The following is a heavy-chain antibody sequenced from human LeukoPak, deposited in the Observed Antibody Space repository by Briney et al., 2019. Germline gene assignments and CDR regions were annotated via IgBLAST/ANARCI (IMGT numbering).Heavy chain of an antibody. D-gene: IGHD3-22*01. CDR3: ARVDSSGYQGDY. CDR1: GGSISSSTNW. J-gene: IGHJ4*02. Sequence: SETLSLTCAVSGGSISSSTNWWSWVRQPPGKGLEWIGEIYHSGGTNYNPSLKSRVTISVDTSKNQFSLKLSSVTAADTAVYYCARVDSSGYQGDYWGQGTLVTVSS. V-gene: IGHV4-4*02. CDR2: IYHSGGT.